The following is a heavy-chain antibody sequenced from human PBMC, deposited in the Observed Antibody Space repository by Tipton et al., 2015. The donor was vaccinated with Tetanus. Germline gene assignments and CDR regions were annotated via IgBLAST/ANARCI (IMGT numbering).Heavy chain of an antibody. D-gene: IGHD4-17*01. J-gene: IGHJ6*03. Sequence: TLSLTCTVSGDSITTGGSYWSWIRQHPGKGLEWIGYILYTGSTYHNPSLKSRLTISVDTSKNQFSLNLTSVTAADTAVYYCARSSYGTYFYYVDVWCKGTSVTVSS. CDR3: ARSSYGTYFYYVDV. CDR2: ILYTGST. V-gene: IGHV4-31*03. CDR1: GDSITTGGSY.